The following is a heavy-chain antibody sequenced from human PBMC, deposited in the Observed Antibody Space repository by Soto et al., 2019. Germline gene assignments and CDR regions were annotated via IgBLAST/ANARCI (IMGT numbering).Heavy chain of an antibody. D-gene: IGHD2-15*01. CDR3: ARASVGPPGGGSWIMPFDY. CDR1: GGSISNYY. V-gene: IGHV4-4*07. Sequence: TSETLSLTCTVSGGSISNYYCSWIRQPAGKGLEWIGRIYTGGSTNYNPSLKSRVTMSTDTSKNQFSLRLTSVTAADTAVYYCARASVGPPGGGSWIMPFDYWGQGALVTVSS. CDR2: IYTGGST. J-gene: IGHJ4*02.